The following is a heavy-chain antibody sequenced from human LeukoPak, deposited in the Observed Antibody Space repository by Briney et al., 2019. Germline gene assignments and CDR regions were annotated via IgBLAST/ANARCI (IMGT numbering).Heavy chain of an antibody. D-gene: IGHD3-9*01. J-gene: IGHJ4*02. CDR1: GFTFSSYA. CDR2: ISGSGGST. Sequence: GGSLRLPCAASGFTFSSYAMSWVRQAPGKGLEWVSAISGSGGSTYYADSVKGRFTISRDNSKNTLYLQMNSLRAEDTAVYYCAQLRYFDWLSYPPPFFIDYWGQGTLVTVSS. V-gene: IGHV3-23*01. CDR3: AQLRYFDWLSYPPPFFIDY.